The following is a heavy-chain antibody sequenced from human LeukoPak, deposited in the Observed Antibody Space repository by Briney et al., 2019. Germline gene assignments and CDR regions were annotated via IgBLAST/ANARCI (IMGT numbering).Heavy chain of an antibody. CDR2: IRSDGNDK. CDR1: GFSFSDYG. Sequence: GGSLRLSCAASGFSFSDYGMHWVRQAPGKGLEWVAFIRSDGNDKYYADSVKGRFTISRDNSKNMLYLQMNGLRAEDTAVYYCAGDFDYWGQGTLVTVSS. CDR3: AGDFDY. V-gene: IGHV3-30*02. J-gene: IGHJ4*02.